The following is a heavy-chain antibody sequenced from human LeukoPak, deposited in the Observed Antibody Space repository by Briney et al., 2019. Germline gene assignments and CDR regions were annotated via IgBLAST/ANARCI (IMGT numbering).Heavy chain of an antibody. Sequence: SETLSLTCTVSGGSISSGGYYWSWIRQHPGKGLEWIGYIYYSGSTYYNPSLKSRVTISVDTSKNQFSLKLSSVTAADTAVYYCARVRAYCGGDCLNFDYWGQGTLVTVSS. V-gene: IGHV4-31*03. CDR2: IYYSGST. J-gene: IGHJ4*02. CDR1: GGSISSGGYY. D-gene: IGHD2-21*02. CDR3: ARVRAYCGGDCLNFDY.